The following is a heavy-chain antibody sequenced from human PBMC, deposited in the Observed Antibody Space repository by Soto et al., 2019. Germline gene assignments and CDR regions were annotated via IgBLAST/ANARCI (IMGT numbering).Heavy chain of an antibody. V-gene: IGHV1-69*13. CDR2: IIPIFGTA. D-gene: IGHD4-17*01. Sequence: ASVKVSCKASGGTFSSYAISWVRQAPGQGLEWMGGIIPIFGTANYAQKFQGRVTITADESTSTAYMELSSLRSEDTAVYYRARDLYGEGYYYYYGMDVWGQGTKVTVSS. CDR1: GGTFSSYA. CDR3: ARDLYGEGYYYYYGMDV. J-gene: IGHJ6*02.